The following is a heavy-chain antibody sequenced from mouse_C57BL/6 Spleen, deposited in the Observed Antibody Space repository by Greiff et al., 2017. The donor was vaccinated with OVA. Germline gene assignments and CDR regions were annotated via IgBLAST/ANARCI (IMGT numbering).Heavy chain of an antibody. Sequence: EVQLQQSGPELVKPGASVKISCKASGYTFTDYYMNWVKQSHGKSLEWIGDINPNNGGTSYNQKFKGKATLTVDKSSSTAYMELRSLTSEDSAVYYCATLYGYDVGFAYWDQGTLVTVSA. D-gene: IGHD2-2*01. J-gene: IGHJ3*01. CDR2: INPNNGGT. CDR1: GYTFTDYY. CDR3: ATLYGYDVGFAY. V-gene: IGHV1-26*01.